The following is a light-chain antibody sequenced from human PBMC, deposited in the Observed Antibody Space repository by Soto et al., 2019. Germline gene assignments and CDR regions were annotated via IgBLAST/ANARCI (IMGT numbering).Light chain of an antibody. J-gene: IGKJ5*01. CDR2: DAS. V-gene: IGKV3-11*01. CDR3: QQRSEWPIT. CDR1: QRISSY. Sequence: EIVLTQSPATLSLSPGERATLSCRASQRISSYLAWYQQKPGQAPTLFIYDASNRATGIPARFSGSGSGTDFTLTISSLEPEDFAVYYCQQRSEWPITFGQGTRLEI.